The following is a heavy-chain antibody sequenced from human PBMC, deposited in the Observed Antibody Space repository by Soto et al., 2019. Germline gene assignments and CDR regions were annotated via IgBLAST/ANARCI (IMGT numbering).Heavy chain of an antibody. Sequence: GGSLRLSCAASGFTFSSYSMNWVRQAPGKGLEWVSYISSSSSTIYYADSVKGRFTISRDNAKNSLYLQMNSLRAEDTAVYYCARVVLYGYAYYYYMDVWGKGTTVTVSS. J-gene: IGHJ6*03. D-gene: IGHD5-18*01. CDR3: ARVVLYGYAYYYYMDV. V-gene: IGHV3-48*01. CDR1: GFTFSSYS. CDR2: ISSSSSTI.